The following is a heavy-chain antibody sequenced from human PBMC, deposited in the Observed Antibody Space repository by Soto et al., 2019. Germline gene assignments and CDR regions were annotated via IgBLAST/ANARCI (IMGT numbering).Heavy chain of an antibody. CDR3: AREYRMRRAFNYYYHYGMDA. V-gene: IGHV4-39*02. CDR1: GGSISSSSYY. D-gene: IGHD2-8*01. Sequence: PSETLSLTCTVSGGSISSSSYYWGWIRQPPGKGLEWIGSIYYSGSTYYNPSLKSRVTISVDTSKNQFSLKLSSVTAADTAVYDCAREYRMRRAFNYYYHYGMDAWGQGTTVAV. J-gene: IGHJ6*02. CDR2: IYYSGST.